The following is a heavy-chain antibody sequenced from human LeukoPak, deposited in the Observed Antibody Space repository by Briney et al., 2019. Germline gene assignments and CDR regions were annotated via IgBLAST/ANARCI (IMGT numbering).Heavy chain of an antibody. CDR2: IYYSGST. CDR3: ARVGGSYGLNYFDY. CDR1: GGSISSSSYY. Sequence: SETLSLTCTVSGGSISSSSYYWGWVRQPPGKGLEWTGSIYYSGSTYYNPSLKSRVTISVDTSKNQFSLKLSSVTAADTAVYYCARVGGSYGLNYFDYWGQGTLVTVSS. J-gene: IGHJ4*02. V-gene: IGHV4-39*07. D-gene: IGHD5-18*01.